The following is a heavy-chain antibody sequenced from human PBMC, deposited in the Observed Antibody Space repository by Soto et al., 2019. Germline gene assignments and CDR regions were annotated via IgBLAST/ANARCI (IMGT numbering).Heavy chain of an antibody. J-gene: IGHJ4*02. CDR2: ISYDGSNK. Sequence: QVPLVESGGGVVQPGRSLRLSCAASGFTFSSYAIHWVRQPPGKGLEWVAVISYDGSNKYYADSVKGRFTISRDNSKNTLYLQMNRLRPEDRAVYYWAWGAILAPPLDWGQGTLVTVSS. V-gene: IGHV3-30*04. CDR1: GFTFSSYA. D-gene: IGHD2-15*01. CDR3: AWGAILAPPLD.